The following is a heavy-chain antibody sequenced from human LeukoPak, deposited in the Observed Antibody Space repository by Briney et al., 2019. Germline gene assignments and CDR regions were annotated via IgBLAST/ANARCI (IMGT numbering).Heavy chain of an antibody. D-gene: IGHD6-19*01. Sequence: GGSLRLSCEASGFTFSNYWMHWVRQAPGKGLEWVSTISGNGGSTYFADSVKGRFTISRDNSRNALFLQMSSLRAEDTVVYYCAKDGSVAVAGTPTDYWGQGTLVTVSS. V-gene: IGHV3-23*01. CDR1: GFTFSNYW. J-gene: IGHJ4*02. CDR3: AKDGSVAVAGTPTDY. CDR2: ISGNGGST.